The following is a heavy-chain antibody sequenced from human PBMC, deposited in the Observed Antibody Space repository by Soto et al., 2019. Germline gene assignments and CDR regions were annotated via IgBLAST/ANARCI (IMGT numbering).Heavy chain of an antibody. CDR2: IYYSGSA. V-gene: IGHV4-31*03. J-gene: IGHJ2*01. D-gene: IGHD4-17*01. Sequence: QVQLQESGPGLVKPSQTLSLTCTVSGGSISIGGYYWNWIRQHPGKGLEWIGYIYYSGSAYYNPSLRSRITISVDTSKNQFSLKLSSVTAADTAVYYCARSTVANPFDWYFDLWGRGTLVTVSS. CDR1: GGSISIGGYY. CDR3: ARSTVANPFDWYFDL.